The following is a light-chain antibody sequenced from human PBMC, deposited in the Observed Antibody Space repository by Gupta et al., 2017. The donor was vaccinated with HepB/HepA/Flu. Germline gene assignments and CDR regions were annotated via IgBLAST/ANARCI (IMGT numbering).Light chain of an antibody. CDR1: QSVSSSY. J-gene: IGKJ4*01. CDR3: QQYGSSPVT. Sequence: EIVLTQSPRPLSLSPGERATLSCRASQSVSSSYLAWYQQKPGQAPRLLIYGASSRATGIPDRFSGSGSGTDFTLTISRLEPEDFAVYYCQQYGSSPVTFGGGTKVEIK. CDR2: GAS. V-gene: IGKV3-20*01.